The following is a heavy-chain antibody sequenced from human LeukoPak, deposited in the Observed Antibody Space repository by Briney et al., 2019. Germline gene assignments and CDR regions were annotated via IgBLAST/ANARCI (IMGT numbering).Heavy chain of an antibody. CDR1: GFTFSSYT. V-gene: IGHV3-21*04. Sequence: GGSLRLSCAASGFTFSSYTMNWVRQAPGKGLEWVSSISSSSSYIYYADSVKGRFTISRDNAKNSLYLQMNSLRAEDTAVYYCARDPGSGYEEHFDYWGQGTLVTVSS. CDR2: ISSSSSYI. D-gene: IGHD5-12*01. CDR3: ARDPGSGYEEHFDY. J-gene: IGHJ4*02.